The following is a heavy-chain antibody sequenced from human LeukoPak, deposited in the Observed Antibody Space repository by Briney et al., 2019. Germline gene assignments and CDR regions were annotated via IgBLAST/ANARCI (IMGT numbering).Heavy chain of an antibody. CDR2: INHSGST. V-gene: IGHV4-34*01. CDR1: GFTFSSYW. D-gene: IGHD3-22*01. CDR3: ARDRIDDSSGYRLDY. J-gene: IGHJ4*02. Sequence: GSLRLSCAASGFTFSSYWMSWVRQPPGKGLEWIGEINHSGSTNYNPSLKSRVTISVDTSKNQFSLKLSSVTAADTAVYYCARDRIDDSSGYRLDYWGQGTLVTVSS.